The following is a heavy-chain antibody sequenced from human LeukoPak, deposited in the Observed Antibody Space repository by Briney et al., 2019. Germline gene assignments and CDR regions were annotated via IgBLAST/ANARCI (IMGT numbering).Heavy chain of an antibody. J-gene: IGHJ4*02. D-gene: IGHD3-3*01. Sequence: GGSLRLSCAVSGFTFNTFYMTWVRQPPGKGLEWVANIDPDGSGKNYVDSVKGRFTISRDIAKNTLYLQMNSLRAEDTGVYYCAKDHYWSIDYWGRGTLVTVSS. CDR2: IDPDGSGK. CDR1: GFTFNTFY. CDR3: AKDHYWSIDY. V-gene: IGHV3-7*01.